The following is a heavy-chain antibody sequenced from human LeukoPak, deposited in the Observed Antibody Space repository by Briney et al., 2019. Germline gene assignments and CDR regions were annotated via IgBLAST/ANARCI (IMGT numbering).Heavy chain of an antibody. CDR3: ARGQHFDY. Sequence: PGGSLRLSCAASGFTVSSNYMSWVRKAAGKGLEWVSVIYSGGTTYYADSVKGRFTISRDNSKNTLYLQMNSLRAEDTAVYYCARGQHFDYWGQGTLVTVSS. V-gene: IGHV3-53*01. CDR1: GFTVSSNY. J-gene: IGHJ4*02. D-gene: IGHD2-21*01. CDR2: IYSGGTT.